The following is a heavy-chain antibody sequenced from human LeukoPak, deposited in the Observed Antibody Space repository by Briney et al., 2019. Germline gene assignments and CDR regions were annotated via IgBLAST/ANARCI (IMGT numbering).Heavy chain of an antibody. D-gene: IGHD3-10*01. CDR2: IIPIFGTA. J-gene: IGHJ5*02. CDR3: ARDEDGSGSNRFNWFDP. Sequence: GASVKVSCKASGGTFSSYAISWVRQAPGQGLEWMGGIIPIFGTANYAQKFQGRVTITADESTSTAYMELSSLRSEDTAVYYCARDEDGSGSNRFNWFDPWGQGTLVTVSS. V-gene: IGHV1-69*13. CDR1: GGTFSSYA.